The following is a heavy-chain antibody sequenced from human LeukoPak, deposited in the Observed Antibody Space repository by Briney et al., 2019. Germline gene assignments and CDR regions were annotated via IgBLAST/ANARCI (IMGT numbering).Heavy chain of an antibody. J-gene: IGHJ4*02. D-gene: IGHD6-19*01. CDR3: ARVHLGQWLALDY. Sequence: ASVKVSCKASGYTFTGYYMHWVRQAPGQGLEWMGWINPNSGGTNYAQKSQGRVTMTRDTSISTAYMELSRLRSDDTAVYYCARVHLGQWLALDYWGQGTLVTVSS. V-gene: IGHV1-2*02. CDR2: INPNSGGT. CDR1: GYTFTGYY.